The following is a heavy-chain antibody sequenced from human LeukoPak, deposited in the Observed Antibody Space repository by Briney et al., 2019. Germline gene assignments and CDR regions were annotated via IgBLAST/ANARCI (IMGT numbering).Heavy chain of an antibody. CDR2: IYTGGST. V-gene: IGHV3-66*01. CDR1: GFTVSSTY. CDR3: ASRWGIAVAGEYFQH. J-gene: IGHJ1*01. D-gene: IGHD6-19*01. Sequence: PGGSLRLSCAASGFTVSSTYMSWVRQAPGKGLEWVPVIYTGGSTDYADSVKGRFTISRDNSKNAVCLQMNSLRAEDTAVYYCASRWGIAVAGEYFQHWGQGTLVTVSS.